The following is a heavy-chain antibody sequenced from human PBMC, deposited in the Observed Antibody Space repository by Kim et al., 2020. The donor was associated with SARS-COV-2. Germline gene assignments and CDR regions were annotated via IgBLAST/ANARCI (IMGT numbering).Heavy chain of an antibody. V-gene: IGHV4-34*01. D-gene: IGHD1-1*01. CDR3: ARVLGTRGKYYFDY. J-gene: IGHJ4*02. Sequence: SETLSLTCAVYGGSFSGYYWSWIRQPPGKGLEWIGEINHSGSTNYNPSLKSRVTISVDTSKNQFSLKLSSVTAADTAVYYCARVLGTRGKYYFDYWGQGT. CDR1: GGSFSGYY. CDR2: INHSGST.